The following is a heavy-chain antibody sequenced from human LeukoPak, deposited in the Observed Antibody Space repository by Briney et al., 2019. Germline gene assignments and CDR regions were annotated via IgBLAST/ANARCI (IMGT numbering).Heavy chain of an antibody. D-gene: IGHD5-24*01. CDR3: TKERYWRDGYNTGYYYGMDV. CDR1: GFTFSSYW. V-gene: IGHV3-7*03. J-gene: IGHJ6*02. Sequence: PGGSLRLSCAASGFTFSSYWMSWVRQAPGKGLEWVAIIKQDGSEKYYVDSVKGRFTISRDNAEKSLYLQMNSLKTEDTAVYYCTKERYWRDGYNTGYYYGMDVWGQGTTVTVS. CDR2: IKQDGSEK.